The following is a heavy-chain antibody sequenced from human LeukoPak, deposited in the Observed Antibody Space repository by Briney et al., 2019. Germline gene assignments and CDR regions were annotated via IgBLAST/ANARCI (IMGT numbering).Heavy chain of an antibody. CDR3: ARHRGYCSSTSCYPYYFDY. J-gene: IGHJ4*02. CDR2: LCGGGST. D-gene: IGHD2-2*01. V-gene: IGHV3-66*04. Sequence: GGSLRLSCAASGFTVSNNYMSWVRQAPGKGLEWVSVLCGGGSTYYADSVKGRFTISRDNSKNTLYLQMNSLRAEDTAVYYCARHRGYCSSTSCYPYYFDYWGQGTLVTVSS. CDR1: GFTVSNNY.